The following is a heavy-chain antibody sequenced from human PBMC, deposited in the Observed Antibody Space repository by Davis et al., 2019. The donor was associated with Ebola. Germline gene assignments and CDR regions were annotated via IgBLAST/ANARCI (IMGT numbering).Heavy chain of an antibody. CDR3: ARESSSTSCYDY. CDR2: IYSGGST. Sequence: GESLKISCAASGFTVSSNYMSWVRQAPGKGLEWVSVIYSGGSTYYADSVKGRFTISRDNSKNTLYLQMNSLRAEDTAVYYCARESSSTSCYDYWGQGTLVTVSS. CDR1: GFTVSSNY. D-gene: IGHD2-2*01. V-gene: IGHV3-53*01. J-gene: IGHJ4*02.